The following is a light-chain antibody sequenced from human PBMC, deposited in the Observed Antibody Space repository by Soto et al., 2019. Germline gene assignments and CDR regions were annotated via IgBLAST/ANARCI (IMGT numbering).Light chain of an antibody. J-gene: IGLJ3*02. Sequence: QSALTQPASVSGSPGQSITISCTGTSSDVESYNLVSWYQQHPGKAPRLMIYEASKRPSGVSNRFSGSKSGSSASLAITGLQAEDEATYYCQSYDTRLSGSVFGGGTKLTVL. CDR1: SSDVESYNL. V-gene: IGLV2-14*02. CDR2: EAS. CDR3: QSYDTRLSGSV.